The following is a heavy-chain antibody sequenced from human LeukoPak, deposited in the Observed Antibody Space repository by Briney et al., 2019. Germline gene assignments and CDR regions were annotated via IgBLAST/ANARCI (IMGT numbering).Heavy chain of an antibody. CDR2: IIGTAGNT. Sequence: GESLRLSCGASGLTVSSYAMSWVRQAPGKGLEWVSTIIGTAGNTYYADSVKGRFTISRDNSKNTLYLQMNSLRAEDTAVYYCAKNPMKVRYYFDYWGQGTLVTVSS. CDR1: GLTVSSYA. CDR3: AKNPMKVRYYFDY. D-gene: IGHD3-22*01. V-gene: IGHV3-23*01. J-gene: IGHJ4*02.